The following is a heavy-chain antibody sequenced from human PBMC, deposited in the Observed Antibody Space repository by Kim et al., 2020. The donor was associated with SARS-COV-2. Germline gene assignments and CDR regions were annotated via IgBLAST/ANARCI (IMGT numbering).Heavy chain of an antibody. CDR1: GYTFTSYA. J-gene: IGHJ2*01. CDR3: ARDCCSGGSSDWYFDL. V-gene: IGHV1-3*01. D-gene: IGHD2-15*01. Sequence: ASVKVSCKASGYTFTSYAMHWVRQAPGQRLEWMGWINAGNGNTKYSQKFQGRVTITRDTSASTAYMELSSLRSEDTAVYYCARDCCSGGSSDWYFDLWGRGTLVTVSS. CDR2: INAGNGNT.